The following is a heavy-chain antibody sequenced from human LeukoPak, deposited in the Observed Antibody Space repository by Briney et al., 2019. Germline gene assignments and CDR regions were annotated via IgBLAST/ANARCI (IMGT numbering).Heavy chain of an antibody. CDR3: ARVRAAAGTLLFYP. Sequence: KSAETLSLPCAVYGGSFSGYYWSWIRQPPGKGLEWFGEIFHSGSTNYNPTLKSRVTISVDTSKNQFSLKLNSVTAAATTVYYCARVRAAAGTLLFYPWGQGTLVTVSS. CDR2: IFHSGST. D-gene: IGHD6-13*01. V-gene: IGHV4-34*12. J-gene: IGHJ5*02. CDR1: GGSFSGYY.